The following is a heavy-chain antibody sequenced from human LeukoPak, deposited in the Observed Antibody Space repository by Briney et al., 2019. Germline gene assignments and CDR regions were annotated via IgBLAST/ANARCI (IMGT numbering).Heavy chain of an antibody. CDR3: ARHFETPPRTGYYDWYFDL. CDR1: GFTFSSYS. V-gene: IGHV3-21*01. J-gene: IGHJ2*01. Sequence: GGSLRLSCAASGFTFSSYSMNWVRQAPGKGLEWVSSISSSSSYLYYADSVKGRFTISRDNAKNSLYLQMNSLRAEDTAVYYCARHFETPPRTGYYDWYFDLWGRGTLVTVSS. CDR2: ISSSSSYL. D-gene: IGHD3/OR15-3a*01.